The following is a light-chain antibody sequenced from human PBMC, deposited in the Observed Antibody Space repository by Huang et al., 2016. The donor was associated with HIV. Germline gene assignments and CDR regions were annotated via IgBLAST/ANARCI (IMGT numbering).Light chain of an antibody. CDR3: QQYGNSQLT. CDR1: LSVSSSY. V-gene: IGKV3-20*01. Sequence: EIGLTQSPGTLSLSPGERATLSCRASLSVSSSYLAWYQQKPGQAPRLLIYGPSRRATGIPDRFSGSGSGTDFTLTISRLEPEDFAVYYCQQYGNSQLTFGGGTRVEIK. J-gene: IGKJ4*01. CDR2: GPS.